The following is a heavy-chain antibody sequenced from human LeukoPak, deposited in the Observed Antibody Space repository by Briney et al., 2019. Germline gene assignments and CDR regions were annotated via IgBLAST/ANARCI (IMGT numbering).Heavy chain of an antibody. CDR1: GFTFKNYA. V-gene: IGHV3-23*01. D-gene: IGHD3-16*01. CDR3: AKNGGPHGMDV. Sequence: PGGSLTLSCAASGFTFKNYAMNWVRQAPGKGLEWVSVISGSGGSTNYADSVKGRFTISRDNFKNTLFLQMDSLRAEDTAVYYCAKNGGPHGMDVWGQGTTVTVSS. CDR2: ISGSGGST. J-gene: IGHJ6*02.